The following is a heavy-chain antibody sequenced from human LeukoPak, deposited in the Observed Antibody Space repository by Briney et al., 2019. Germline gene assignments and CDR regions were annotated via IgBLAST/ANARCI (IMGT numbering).Heavy chain of an antibody. CDR1: GGSISSYY. J-gene: IGHJ4*02. Sequence: SETLSLTCTVSGGSISSYYWSWIRQPPGKGLEWIGYIYYSGSTNYNPSLKSRVTISVGTSKNQFSLKLSSVTAADTAVYYCARVTLGGYEGYYFDYWGQGTLVTVSS. CDR2: IYYSGST. D-gene: IGHD5-12*01. CDR3: ARVTLGGYEGYYFDY. V-gene: IGHV4-59*01.